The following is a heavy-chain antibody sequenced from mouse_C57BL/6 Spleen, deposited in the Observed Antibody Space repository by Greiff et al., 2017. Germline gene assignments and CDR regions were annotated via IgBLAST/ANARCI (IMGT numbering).Heavy chain of an antibody. J-gene: IGHJ2*01. Sequence: EVQLQQPGPELVKPGASVKLSCKASGYSFTDYYMNWVKQSTGKSLEWIGDINPYYGSTSYNQKFKGKATLSVDPSSSTAYMQLDSLTSEDSAVYYCANKCEGNSPLDDGGQGTTLTVSS. CDR3: ANKCEGNSPLDD. V-gene: IGHV1-39*01. CDR1: GYSFTDYY. D-gene: IGHD1-3*01. CDR2: INPYYGST.